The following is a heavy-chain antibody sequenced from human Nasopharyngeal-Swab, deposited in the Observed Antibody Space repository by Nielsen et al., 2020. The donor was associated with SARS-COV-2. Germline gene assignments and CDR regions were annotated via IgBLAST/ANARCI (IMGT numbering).Heavy chain of an antibody. J-gene: IGHJ4*02. D-gene: IGHD5-24*01. V-gene: IGHV3-48*03. CDR2: ISSSGSTI. CDR3: ARDLAMATIL. CDR1: GFTSSTYE. Sequence: GESLKISCAASGFTSSTYEMNWVRQAPGKGLEWLSYISSSGSTIYYADSVKGRFTISRDNAKSSLYLQMDSLRAEGTAVYYCARDLAMATILWGQGTLVTVSS.